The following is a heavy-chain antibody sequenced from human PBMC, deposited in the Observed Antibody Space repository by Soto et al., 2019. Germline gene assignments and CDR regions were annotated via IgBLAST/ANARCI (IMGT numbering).Heavy chain of an antibody. Sequence: PAETLSLTCTVSGGSISSGGYYWSWIRQHPGKGLEWIGYISYSGSTYYNPSLKSRITISVDTSKNQFSLKLSSVTAADTAVYYCARGHAGYDFWSGSRGYGMDVWGQGTTVTVSS. D-gene: IGHD3-3*01. CDR1: GGSISSGGYY. CDR2: ISYSGST. V-gene: IGHV4-61*08. CDR3: ARGHAGYDFWSGSRGYGMDV. J-gene: IGHJ6*02.